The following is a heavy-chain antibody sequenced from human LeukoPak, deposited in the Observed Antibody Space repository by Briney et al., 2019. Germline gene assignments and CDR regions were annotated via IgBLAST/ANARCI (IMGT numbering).Heavy chain of an antibody. D-gene: IGHD2-21*01. CDR2: MNPNSGNT. J-gene: IGHJ5*02. CDR3: ARGLAYCGGDCYWDWFDP. CDR1: GYTFTSYD. V-gene: IGHV1-8*03. Sequence: ASVKVSCKASGYTFTSYDINWVRQATGQGLEWMGWMNPNSGNTGYAQKFQGRVTITRNTSISTAYMELSSLRSEDTAVYYCARGLAYCGGDCYWDWFDPWGQGTLVTVSS.